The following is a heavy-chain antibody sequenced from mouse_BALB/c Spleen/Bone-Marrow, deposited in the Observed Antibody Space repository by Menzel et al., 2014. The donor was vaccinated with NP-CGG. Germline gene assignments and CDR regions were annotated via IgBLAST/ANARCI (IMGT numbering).Heavy chain of an antibody. D-gene: IGHD2-1*01. V-gene: IGHV3-6*02. CDR3: ARDLLWSY. CDR2: ISYDGSN. CDR1: GYSITSGYY. Sequence: EVKLVESGPGLVKPSQSLSLTCSVTGYSITSGYYWNWIRQFPGNKLVWMGYISYDGSNNYNPSLKNRISITRDTSRNQFFLKLNSVTTEDTATYYCARDLLWSYWGQGTSVTVSS. J-gene: IGHJ4*01.